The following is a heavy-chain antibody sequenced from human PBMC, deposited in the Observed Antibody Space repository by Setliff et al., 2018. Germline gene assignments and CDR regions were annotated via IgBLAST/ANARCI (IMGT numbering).Heavy chain of an antibody. D-gene: IGHD2-2*01. J-gene: IGHJ5*02. CDR2: AYYTGST. Sequence: PSETLSLTCTVSGGSVNSRYWSWIRQPPGKGLEWIGSAYYTGSTYYNPSLESRVTISVDTSKNLFSLRLTSVSAADTAVYYCATKGHQLVRFRWFDPWGQGTLVTVSS. CDR3: ATKGHQLVRFRWFDP. CDR1: GGSVNSRY. V-gene: IGHV4-59*04.